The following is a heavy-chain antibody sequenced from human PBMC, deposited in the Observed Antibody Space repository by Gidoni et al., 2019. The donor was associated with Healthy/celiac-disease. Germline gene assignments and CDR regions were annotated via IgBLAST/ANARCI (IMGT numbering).Heavy chain of an antibody. V-gene: IGHV1-69*02. J-gene: IGHJ4*02. D-gene: IGHD4-17*01. CDR2: IIPILGIA. CDR3: ARGLGTTVVTHFDY. CDR1: GGTFSSYT. Sequence: QVQLVQSGAEVKKPGSSVKFSCKASGGTFSSYTISWERQAPGQGLEWMGRIIPILGIANYAQKFQGRVTITADKSTSTAYMELSSLRSEDTAVYYCARGLGTTVVTHFDYWGQGTLVTVSS.